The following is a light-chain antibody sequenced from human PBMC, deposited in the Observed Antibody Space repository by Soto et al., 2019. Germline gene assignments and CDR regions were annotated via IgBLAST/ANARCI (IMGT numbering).Light chain of an antibody. CDR2: KAS. Sequence: DIQMTQSPSTLSASVRDRVTITCRASQSISSWLAWYQQKPGKAPKLLIYKASSLESGVPSRFSGSGSGTEFTFTISSLQPDDFATYSCQQYNSSWTFGQGTKVEIK. J-gene: IGKJ1*01. V-gene: IGKV1-5*03. CDR1: QSISSW. CDR3: QQYNSSWT.